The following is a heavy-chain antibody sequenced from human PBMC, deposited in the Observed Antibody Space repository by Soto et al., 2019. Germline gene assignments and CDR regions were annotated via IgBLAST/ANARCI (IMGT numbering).Heavy chain of an antibody. J-gene: IGHJ6*02. CDR2: IIPIFGTA. D-gene: IGHD1-7*01. CDR3: ARDPPRRTGTTGMDV. CDR1: GGTFSSYA. V-gene: IGHV1-69*01. Sequence: QLVQSGPEVKKPGTSVKVSCKASGGTFSSYAISWVRQAPGQGLEWMGGIIPIFGTANYAQKFQGRVTITADESTSTAYMELSSLRSEDTAVYYCARDPPRRTGTTGMDVWGQGTTVTVSS.